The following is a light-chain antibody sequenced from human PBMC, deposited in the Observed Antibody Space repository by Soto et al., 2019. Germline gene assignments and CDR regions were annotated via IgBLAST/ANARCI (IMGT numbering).Light chain of an antibody. CDR1: QSVSSY. J-gene: IGKJ1*01. CDR3: QQRSNWPRT. Sequence: EIVWTQSPATLSLSPGERATLACRASQSVSSYLAWYQQKPGQAPRLLIYDASSRATGIPARFSGSGSGTDFTLTISRLEPEDFAVYYCQQRSNWPRTFGQATKVDI. CDR2: DAS. V-gene: IGKV3-11*01.